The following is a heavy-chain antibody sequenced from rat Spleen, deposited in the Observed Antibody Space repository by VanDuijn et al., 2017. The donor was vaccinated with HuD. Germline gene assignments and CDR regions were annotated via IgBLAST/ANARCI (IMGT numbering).Heavy chain of an antibody. D-gene: IGHD1-8*01. Sequence: EIQLQESGPGLVKPSQSLSLTCSVTGYTITSGYDWTWIRKFPGNKMEWMGYISYSGSTSYNPSLKSRISITRDTSKNQFFLQLNSVTTEDTATYYCARWDYSSYPDYWGQGVMVTVSS. V-gene: IGHV3-4*01. CDR1: GYTITSGY. J-gene: IGHJ2*01. CDR3: ARWDYSSYPDY. CDR2: ISYSGST.